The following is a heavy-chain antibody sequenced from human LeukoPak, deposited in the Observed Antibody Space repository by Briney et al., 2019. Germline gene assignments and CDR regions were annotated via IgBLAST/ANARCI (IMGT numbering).Heavy chain of an antibody. Sequence: GGSLRLSCAVSGLTFSNYWMHWVRQAPGKGLVWVSRISNDGTSTNYADSVKGRFTISRDNAKNTLYLQMNSLRGEGTAVYYCARVSPLAYCGGDCYYGAFDIWGQGTMVTVSS. CDR3: ARVSPLAYCGGDCYYGAFDI. D-gene: IGHD2-21*02. CDR1: GLTFSNYW. V-gene: IGHV3-74*01. CDR2: ISNDGTST. J-gene: IGHJ3*02.